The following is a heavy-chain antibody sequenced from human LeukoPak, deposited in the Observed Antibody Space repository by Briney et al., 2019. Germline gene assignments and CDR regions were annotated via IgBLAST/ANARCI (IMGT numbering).Heavy chain of an antibody. CDR3: ARDRAMAALDY. J-gene: IGHJ4*02. V-gene: IGHV3-48*03. CDR2: ISSSGSTI. Sequence: PGGSLRLSCAASGFTFSSYEMNWVRQAPGKGLEWVSYISSSGSTIYYADSVKGRFTISRDNAKNSLYLQMNSLRAEDTAVYYCARDRAMAALDYWGQGTLVTVSS. D-gene: IGHD5-18*01. CDR1: GFTFSSYE.